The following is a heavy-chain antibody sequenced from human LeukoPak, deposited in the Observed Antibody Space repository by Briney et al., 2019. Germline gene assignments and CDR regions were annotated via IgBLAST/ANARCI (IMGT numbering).Heavy chain of an antibody. D-gene: IGHD3-10*01. CDR1: GGSISSSSYY. J-gene: IGHJ5*02. V-gene: IGHV4-39*07. Sequence: SETLSLTCTVSGGSISSSSYYWGWIRQPPGKGLEWIGSIYYSGSTYYNPSLKSRVTISVDTSKNQFSLKLSSVTAADTAVYYCARERLLLLWFGEGGWFDPWGQGTLVTVSS. CDR3: ARERLLLLWFGEGGWFDP. CDR2: IYYSGST.